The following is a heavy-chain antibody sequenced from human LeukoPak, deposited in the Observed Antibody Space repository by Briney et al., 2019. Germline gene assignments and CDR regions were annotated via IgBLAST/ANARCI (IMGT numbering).Heavy chain of an antibody. J-gene: IGHJ1*01. CDR3: ARGGYCSGGACYSYFQH. CDR2: IYPDDSDT. V-gene: IGHV5-51*01. D-gene: IGHD2-15*01. Sequence: GESLKISCKTSGYSFTSYWIHWVRQMPGKGLEWMGIIYPDDSDTKYSPSFQGQVTISADKSISTAYLQWNSLKASDIAIYYCARGGYCSGGACYSYFQHWGQGTLVTVSS. CDR1: GYSFTSYW.